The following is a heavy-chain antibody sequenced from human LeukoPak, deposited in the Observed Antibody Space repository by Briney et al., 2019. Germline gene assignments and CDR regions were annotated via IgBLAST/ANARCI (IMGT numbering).Heavy chain of an antibody. V-gene: IGHV3-30-3*01. D-gene: IGHD1-14*01. J-gene: IGHJ4*02. Sequence: GGSLRLSCAASGFTFSSYTMHWVRQPPGKGLEWVAVISYDGSNKYYADSVKGRFTISRDTSKNTLFLQMNSLRAEDTAVYYCARAHHSRGYFDYWGQGTLVTVSS. CDR1: GFTFSSYT. CDR3: ARAHHSRGYFDY. CDR2: ISYDGSNK.